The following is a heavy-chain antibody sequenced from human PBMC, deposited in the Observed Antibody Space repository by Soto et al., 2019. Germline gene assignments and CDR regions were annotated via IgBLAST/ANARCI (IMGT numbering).Heavy chain of an antibody. J-gene: IGHJ4*02. CDR3: AKDSWYFDL. D-gene: IGHD6-13*01. V-gene: IGHV3-74*01. CDR2: IDTSGHST. CDR1: GFAFTNFW. Sequence: GGSLRLSCEASGFAFTNFWMHWVRHVQGKGLVWVARIDTSGHSTNYAESVKARFTISRDNAKNTVSLQMNSLRVEHTGVYYCAKDSWYFDLWSQGSPVTVSS.